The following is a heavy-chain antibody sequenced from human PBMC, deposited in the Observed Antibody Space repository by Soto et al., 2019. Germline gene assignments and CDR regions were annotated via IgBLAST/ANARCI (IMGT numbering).Heavy chain of an antibody. CDR1: GGSISSGGYS. J-gene: IGHJ4*02. CDR3: ARGPPFH. V-gene: IGHV4-30-2*01. CDR2: IYHSGST. D-gene: IGHD3-16*01. Sequence: QLQLKESGSGLLKPSQTLSLTCAVSGGSISSGGYSWSWIRQPPGKGLEWIGYIYHSGSTYYNPSLKSRVTISVDKYKTQFSLKLSSVTAADTAVYYCARGPPFHWGQGTLVTVSS.